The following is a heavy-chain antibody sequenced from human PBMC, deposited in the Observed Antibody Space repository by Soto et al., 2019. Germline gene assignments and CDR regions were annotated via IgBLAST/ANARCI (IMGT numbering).Heavy chain of an antibody. V-gene: IGHV1-69*01. CDR2: IIPIFGTA. CDR1: GGTFSSYA. D-gene: IGHD1-26*01. J-gene: IGHJ6*02. Sequence: QVQLVQSGAEVKKPGSSVKVSCKASGGTFSSYAISWVRQAPGQGLEWMGGIIPIFGTANYAQKFQGRVTITADESTSTAYMELSSLRSDDTAVYYCARDLRGSYYYCDGMDVWGQGTTVTVSS. CDR3: ARDLRGSYYYCDGMDV.